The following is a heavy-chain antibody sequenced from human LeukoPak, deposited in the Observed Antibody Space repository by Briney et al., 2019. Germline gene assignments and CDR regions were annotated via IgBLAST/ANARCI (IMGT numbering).Heavy chain of an antibody. CDR3: ARGGAAMAYY. J-gene: IGHJ4*02. CDR1: GFSFSSYS. CDR2: IAYTGTI. V-gene: IGHV3-48*01. Sequence: AGGSLRLSCTASGFSFSSYSMNWVRQAPGKGLEWVAYIAYTGTIHYADSVRGRFAISRDNAKSSLFLQLNSLRAEDTAVYYCARGGAAMAYYWGQGTLVTVSS. D-gene: IGHD5-18*01.